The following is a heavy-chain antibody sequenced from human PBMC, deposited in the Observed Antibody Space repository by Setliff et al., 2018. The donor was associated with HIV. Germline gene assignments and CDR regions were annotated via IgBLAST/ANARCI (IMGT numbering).Heavy chain of an antibody. V-gene: IGHV4-39*01. CDR2: VYYTGTT. J-gene: IGHJ4*02. D-gene: IGHD3-16*01. CDR1: GGSISSITHY. CDR3: ARIFGFTTASYARGNDY. Sequence: SETLSLTCTVSGGSISSITHYWGWFRQPPGKGLECIGTVYYTGTTYSNSSLESRVTISVDTPRNQFSLKLYSVTAADTAVYYCARIFGFTTASYARGNDYGGRGTLVTVS.